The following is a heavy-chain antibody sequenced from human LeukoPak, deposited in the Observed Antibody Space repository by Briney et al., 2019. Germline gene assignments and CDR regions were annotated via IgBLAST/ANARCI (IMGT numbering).Heavy chain of an antibody. CDR2: IKSKTDGGTT. Sequence: GGSLRLSCAASGFTFSNAWMSWVRQAPGKGLEWVGRIKSKTDGGTTDFAAPVKGRFTISRDDSKNMLYLQMNSLNTEDTAVYYCTTDGAYCSGSSCYARFDYWGQGTLVTVSS. J-gene: IGHJ4*02. CDR3: TTDGAYCSGSSCYARFDY. V-gene: IGHV3-15*01. CDR1: GFTFSNAW. D-gene: IGHD2-15*01.